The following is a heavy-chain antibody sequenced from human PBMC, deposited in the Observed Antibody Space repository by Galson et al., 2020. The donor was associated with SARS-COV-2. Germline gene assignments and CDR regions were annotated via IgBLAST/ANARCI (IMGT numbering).Heavy chain of an antibody. D-gene: IGHD3-3*01. V-gene: IGHV3-74*01. J-gene: IGHJ5*02. CDR3: ASGTSGYYIA. CDR1: GFTFSSYW. CDR2: INSDGSST. Sequence: GESLKISCAASGFTFSSYWMHWVRQAPGKGLVWVSRINSDGSSTSYADSVKGRFTISRDNAKNTLYLQMNSLRAEDTAVYYCASGTSGYYIAWGQGTLVTVSS.